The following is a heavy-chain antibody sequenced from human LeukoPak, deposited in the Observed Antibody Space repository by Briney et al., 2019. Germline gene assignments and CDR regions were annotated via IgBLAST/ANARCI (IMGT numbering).Heavy chain of an antibody. J-gene: IGHJ4*02. CDR1: GFTFSSYS. CDR3: ARGLLFRGITMVRGPPPSPLDY. CDR2: ISSSSSYI. Sequence: GGSLRLSCAASGFTFSSYSMNWVRQAPGKGLEWVSSISSSSSYIYYADSVKGRFTISRDNAKNSLYLQMNSLRAEDTAVYYCARGLLFRGITMVRGPPPSPLDYWGQGTLVTVSS. D-gene: IGHD3-10*01. V-gene: IGHV3-21*01.